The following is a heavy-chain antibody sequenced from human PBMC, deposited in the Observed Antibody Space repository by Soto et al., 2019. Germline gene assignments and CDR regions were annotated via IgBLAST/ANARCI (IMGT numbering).Heavy chain of an antibody. Sequence: QVQLVQSGSEVKKTGSSVRVSCKTSGGTFSIYTISWVRQAPGQGLEWMGRVLPFLDITSYSQRFQGRVTITADRSTTTAYMELSSLRSEDTAVYYCARDRDNSNWPNFDSWGQGTLVTVSS. V-gene: IGHV1-69*02. D-gene: IGHD6-13*01. CDR2: VLPFLDIT. CDR3: ARDRDNSNWPNFDS. J-gene: IGHJ4*02. CDR1: GGTFSIYT.